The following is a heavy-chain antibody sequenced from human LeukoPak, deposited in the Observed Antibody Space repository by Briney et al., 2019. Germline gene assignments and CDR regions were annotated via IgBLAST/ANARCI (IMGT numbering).Heavy chain of an antibody. Sequence: ASVKVSCKAPGYTFTGYYMHWVRQAPGKGLEWMGWINPNSGSTNYAQKFQGRVNITRDTSISTAYMELSRLRSDVTAVYYCAISYQLGLGYMDVWGKGTTVTVSS. CDR1: GYTFTGYY. V-gene: IGHV1-2*02. CDR2: INPNSGST. D-gene: IGHD2-2*01. J-gene: IGHJ6*03. CDR3: AISYQLGLGYMDV.